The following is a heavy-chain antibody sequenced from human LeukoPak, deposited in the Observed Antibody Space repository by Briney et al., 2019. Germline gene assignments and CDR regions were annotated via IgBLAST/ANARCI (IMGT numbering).Heavy chain of an antibody. V-gene: IGHV3-30*02. CDR2: IRYDGSNK. D-gene: IGHD1-1*01. CDR3: ARGGLEPTDY. CDR1: GFTFSSYG. Sequence: GGSLRLSCAASGFTFSSYGMHWVRQAPGKGLEWVAFIRYDGSNKYYADSVKGRFTISRDNSKNTLYLQMNSLRAEDTAVYYCARGGLEPTDYWGQGTLVTVSS. J-gene: IGHJ4*02.